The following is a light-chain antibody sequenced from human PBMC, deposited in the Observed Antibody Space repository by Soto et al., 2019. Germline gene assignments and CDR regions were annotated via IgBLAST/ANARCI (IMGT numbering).Light chain of an antibody. CDR3: QQYNSYSRT. V-gene: IGKV1-5*01. CDR2: DAS. Sequence: DIQMTQSPSTLSASVGDRVTITCRASQSISSWLAWYQRKPGKAPKLLIYDASSLESGVPSRFSGSGSGTEFTLTISSLQPDDFATYYCQQYNSYSRTFGQGTRWIS. J-gene: IGKJ1*01. CDR1: QSISSW.